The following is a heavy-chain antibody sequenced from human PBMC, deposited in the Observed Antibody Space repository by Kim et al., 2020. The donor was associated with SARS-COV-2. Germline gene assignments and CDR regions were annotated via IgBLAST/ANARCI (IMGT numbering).Heavy chain of an antibody. V-gene: IGHV3-48*03. CDR2: ISSSGNTI. J-gene: IGHJ4*02. D-gene: IGHD5-12*01. CDR3: ARSIRNGFNPFDY. Sequence: GGSLRLSCAGSGFTFSAYELHWVRHAPGKGLQWVSYISSSGNTIYYADSVRGRFTISRDNAKNSLYLQMNSLRSDDTAVYYCARSIRNGFNPFDYGGQGTLVTVAS. CDR1: GFTFSAYE.